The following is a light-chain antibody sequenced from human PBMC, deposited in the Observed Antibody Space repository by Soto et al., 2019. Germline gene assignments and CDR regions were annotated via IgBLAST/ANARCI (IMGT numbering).Light chain of an antibody. CDR2: ADS. V-gene: IGKV3-11*01. CDR3: QQYGSSPLIS. Sequence: EIVLTQSPATLSLSPGETATLSCRASQSVSGYIGWYQQKPGQAPRLLIYADSNRATGIPARFSGSGSGTDFTLTISSLEPEDFAVYYCQQYGSSPLISFGQGTRLEIK. CDR1: QSVSGY. J-gene: IGKJ5*01.